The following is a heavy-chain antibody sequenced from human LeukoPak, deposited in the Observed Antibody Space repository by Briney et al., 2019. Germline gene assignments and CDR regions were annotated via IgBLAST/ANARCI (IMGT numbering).Heavy chain of an antibody. Sequence: GGSLRLSCAASGFTFSNYGMHWVRQAPGKGLEWVAVTWYDGSKEYYADSVKGRFTIFRDNSKNTLYLQMHSLRAEDTAIYYCAANFDFWGQGTLVTVSS. V-gene: IGHV3-33*01. J-gene: IGHJ4*02. CDR2: TWYDGSKE. CDR3: AANFDF. CDR1: GFTFSNYG.